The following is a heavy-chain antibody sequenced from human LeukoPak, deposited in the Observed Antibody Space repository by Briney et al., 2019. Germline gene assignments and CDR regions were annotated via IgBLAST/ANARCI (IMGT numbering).Heavy chain of an antibody. V-gene: IGHV3-7*01. CDR3: ARTGGGGIWGSYPTGY. D-gene: IGHD3-16*02. J-gene: IGHJ4*02. CDR1: GFTFSSYW. Sequence: HPGGSLRLSCAASGFTFSSYWMSWVRQAPGKGLEWVANIKQDGSEKYYVYSVKGRFTISRDNAKNSLYLQMNSLRAEDTAGYSCARTGGGGIWGSYPTGYWGQGTLVTVSS. CDR2: IKQDGSEK.